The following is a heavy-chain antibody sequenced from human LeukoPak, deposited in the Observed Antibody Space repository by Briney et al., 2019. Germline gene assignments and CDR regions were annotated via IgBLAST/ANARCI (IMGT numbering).Heavy chain of an antibody. D-gene: IGHD3-22*01. V-gene: IGHV3-15*01. CDR2: IKSKTDGGTT. CDR1: GFTFSNAW. Sequence: GGSLRLSCAASGFTFSNAWMSWVRQAPGKGLEWVGRIKSKTDGGTTDYAAPVKGRFTISRDDSKNTLYLQMNSLKTEDTAVYYCTTYYYDSSGYYSYYFDYWGPGTLVTVSS. CDR3: TTYYYDSSGYYSYYFDY. J-gene: IGHJ4*02.